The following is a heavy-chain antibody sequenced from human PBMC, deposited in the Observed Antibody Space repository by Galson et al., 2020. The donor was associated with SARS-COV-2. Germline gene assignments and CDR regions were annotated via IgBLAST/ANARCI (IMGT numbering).Heavy chain of an antibody. Sequence: GGSLRLSCVASGFTVSSNYMSWVRQAPGKGLEWVSYISSSGSTIYYADSVKGRFTISRDNAKNSLYLQMNSLRAEDTAVYYCASARRRSGYCSSTSCYTNVDYWGQGTLVTVSS. D-gene: IGHD2-2*02. J-gene: IGHJ4*02. V-gene: IGHV3-11*04. CDR2: ISSSGSTI. CDR1: GFTVSSNY. CDR3: ASARRRSGYCSSTSCYTNVDY.